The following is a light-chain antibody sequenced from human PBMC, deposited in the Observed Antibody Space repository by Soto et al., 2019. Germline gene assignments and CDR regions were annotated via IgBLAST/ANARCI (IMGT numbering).Light chain of an antibody. CDR2: GAT. CDR3: QQYGSLPRT. J-gene: IGKJ1*01. V-gene: IGKV3-20*01. Sequence: EIVLTQSPGTLSLSPGEKTTLSCRASQSVSSSYLAWYQQKPGQAPRLLIYGATIRATGIPDRFSGSGSGTDFTLTISSLEPEDSAVYYCQQYGSLPRTFGQGTKVEIK. CDR1: QSVSSSY.